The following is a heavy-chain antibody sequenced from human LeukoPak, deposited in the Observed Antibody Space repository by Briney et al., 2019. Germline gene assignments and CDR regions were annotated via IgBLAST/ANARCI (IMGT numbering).Heavy chain of an antibody. V-gene: IGHV6-1*01. J-gene: IGHJ4*02. CDR3: ARGYRQTLDY. D-gene: IGHD1-14*01. CDR1: GDSVSSNSVA. CDR2: TYYRSKWYN. Sequence: SQTLSLTCAISGDSVSSNSVAWNWIRQSPSRGLEWLGRTYYRSKWYNDYAVSVKGRMTINPDTSKNQFSLQLNPVTPEDTAVYYCARGYRQTLDYWGQGTLVTVSS.